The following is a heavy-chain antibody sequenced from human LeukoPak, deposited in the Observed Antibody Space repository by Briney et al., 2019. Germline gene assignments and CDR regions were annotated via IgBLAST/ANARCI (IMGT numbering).Heavy chain of an antibody. D-gene: IGHD3-3*01. Sequence: PEGSLRLSCAASGFTFSSYSMNWVRQAPGKGLEWVSSISSSSSYIYYADSVKGRFTISRDNAKNSLYLQMNSLRAEDTAVYYCARLWGDVTIFDFWGQGNLVTVSS. CDR1: GFTFSSYS. V-gene: IGHV3-21*01. CDR2: ISSSSSYI. CDR3: ARLWGDVTIFDF. J-gene: IGHJ4*02.